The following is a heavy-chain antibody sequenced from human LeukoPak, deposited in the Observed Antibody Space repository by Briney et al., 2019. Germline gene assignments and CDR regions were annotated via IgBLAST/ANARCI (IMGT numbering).Heavy chain of an antibody. CDR2: VNDSGST. CDR1: GASFSGYY. V-gene: IGHV4-34*01. CDR3: ARRRLLYFDDP. J-gene: IGHJ5*02. D-gene: IGHD3-3*01. Sequence: SETLSLTCSVSGASFSGYYYTWIRQPPGKGLEWIGDVNDSGSTNYNPSLKSRVAVSVDTSKNQFSLNLTSVTAADTAVYYCARRRLLYFDDPWGQGTLVTISS.